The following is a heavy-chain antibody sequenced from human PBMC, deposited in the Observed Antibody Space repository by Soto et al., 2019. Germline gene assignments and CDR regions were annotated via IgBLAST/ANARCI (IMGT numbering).Heavy chain of an antibody. CDR2: IYSGGST. D-gene: IGHD2-15*01. Sequence: GGSLRLSCAASGFTVSSNYMSWVRQAPGKGLEWVSVIYSGGSTYYADSVKGRFTISRDNSKNSLYLQMNSLRVEDTAVYYCATLDTAEIQTAAYWGQGTLVTVSS. CDR1: GFTVSSNY. CDR3: ATLDTAEIQTAAY. J-gene: IGHJ4*02. V-gene: IGHV3-66*01.